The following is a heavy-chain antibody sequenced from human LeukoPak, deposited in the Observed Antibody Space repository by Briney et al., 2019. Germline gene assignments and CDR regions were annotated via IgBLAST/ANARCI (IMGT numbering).Heavy chain of an antibody. CDR2: ISSSSSYT. J-gene: IGHJ4*02. D-gene: IGHD3-22*01. CDR3: ARDPYYYDSSGYYGEGFDY. CDR1: GFTFTTYR. Sequence: GGSLRLSCAASGFTFTTYRMEWVRQAPGKGLEWVSSISSSSSYTYYADSVKGRFTISRDNAKNSLYLQMNSLRAEDTAVYYCARDPYYYDSSGYYGEGFDYWGQGTLVTVSS. V-gene: IGHV3-21*01.